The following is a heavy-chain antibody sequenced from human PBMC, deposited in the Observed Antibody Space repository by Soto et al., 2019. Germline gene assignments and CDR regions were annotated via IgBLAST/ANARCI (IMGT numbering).Heavy chain of an antibody. CDR1: GYTFTIYY. CDR3: ASGLIVATTWGAFDI. J-gene: IGHJ3*02. V-gene: IGHV1-46*03. D-gene: IGHD5-12*01. CDR2: INPSGGST. Sequence: ASVKVSCKASGYTFTIYYMHWVRQAPGQGLEWMGIINPSGGSTSYAQKFQGRVTMTRDTSTSTVYMELSSLRSEDTAVYYCASGLIVATTWGAFDIWGQGTMVTVSS.